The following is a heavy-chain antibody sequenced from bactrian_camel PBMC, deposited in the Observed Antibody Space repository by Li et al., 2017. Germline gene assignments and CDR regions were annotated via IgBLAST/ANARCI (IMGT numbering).Heavy chain of an antibody. J-gene: IGHJ6*01. CDR1: PYTLDNSD. CDR3: TAASAA. V-gene: IGHV3S60*01. CDR2: ISSTGTT. Sequence: HVQLVESGGGSVQAGESLTLSCTVPPYTLDNSDVGWYRQAPAIGNACELVSTISSTGTTYYADSVKGRFTISRDNSKNTVYLQMNDLKIEDSAVYYCTAASAAWGQGTQVTV. D-gene: IGHD1*01.